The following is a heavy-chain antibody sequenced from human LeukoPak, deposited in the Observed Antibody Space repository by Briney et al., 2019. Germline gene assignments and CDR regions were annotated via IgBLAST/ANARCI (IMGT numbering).Heavy chain of an antibody. CDR2: INPSGGST. J-gene: IGHJ4*02. Sequence: ASVKVSCKASGYTFTNYYMHWVRQAPGQGLEWMGIINPSGGSTSYAQKFQGRVTMTRDMSMGTVYMELSSLRSEDTAVFYCTTFDYWGQGTLVTVSS. CDR1: GYTFTNYY. CDR3: TTFDY. V-gene: IGHV1-46*01. D-gene: IGHD1-1*01.